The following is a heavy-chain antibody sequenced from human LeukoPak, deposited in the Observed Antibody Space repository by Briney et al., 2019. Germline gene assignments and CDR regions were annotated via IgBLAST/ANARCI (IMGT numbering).Heavy chain of an antibody. CDR2: IRYDGGDE. CDR3: QKSPRGPYGSFFDY. CDR1: GFTFSDYG. V-gene: IGHV3-30*02. D-gene: IGHD4-17*01. J-gene: IGHJ4*02. Sequence: QSGGSLRLSCAASGFTFSDYGMHWVRQAPGKGLEWVAFIRYDGGDEKYADSVKGRFTVSRDNSKNTLYLQMNSLRVEDTAVYYCQKSPRGPYGSFFDYGGKGPLVTVSS.